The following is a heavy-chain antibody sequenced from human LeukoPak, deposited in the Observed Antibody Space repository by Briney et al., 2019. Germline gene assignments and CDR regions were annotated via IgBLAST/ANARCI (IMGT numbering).Heavy chain of an antibody. D-gene: IGHD2-21*02. Sequence: GGSLRLSCAASGFTFSSYAMSWVRQAPGKGLEWVSAISGSGGSTYYADSVKGRFTISRDNSKNTLYLQMNSLRAEDTAVYYCARETYCGRDCYSRAFDIWGQGTMVTVSS. CDR1: GFTFSSYA. J-gene: IGHJ3*02. CDR3: ARETYCGRDCYSRAFDI. V-gene: IGHV3-23*01. CDR2: ISGSGGST.